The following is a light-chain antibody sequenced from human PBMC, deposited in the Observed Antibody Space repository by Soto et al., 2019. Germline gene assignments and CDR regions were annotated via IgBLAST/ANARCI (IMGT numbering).Light chain of an antibody. Sequence: DIQVTQPPSTLTASVGARGTINCRASQSLSSLLAWYQQNPGKAPNLLIYKASSLENGVPSRFSGRGSGTEFTLTISSLQPDDFATYYSQQSNSFIWTLGQGAKVDLK. V-gene: IGKV1-5*03. J-gene: IGKJ1*01. CDR2: KAS. CDR1: QSLSSL. CDR3: QQSNSFIWT.